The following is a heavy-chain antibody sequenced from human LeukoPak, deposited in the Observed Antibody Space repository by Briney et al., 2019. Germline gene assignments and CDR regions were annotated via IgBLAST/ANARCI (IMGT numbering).Heavy chain of an antibody. Sequence: PGGSLRLSCAASGFPFTTYSMNWVRQAPGKGLEWIGSIYYSGSTYYNPSLKSRVTISVDTSKNQFSLRLSSVTAADTAVYYCARQYSWGGYSSSWYNLDYMDVWGKGTTVTISS. CDR3: ARQYSWGGYSSSWYNLDYMDV. D-gene: IGHD6-13*01. CDR2: IYYSGST. CDR1: GFPFTTYSMN. J-gene: IGHJ6*03. V-gene: IGHV4-39*01.